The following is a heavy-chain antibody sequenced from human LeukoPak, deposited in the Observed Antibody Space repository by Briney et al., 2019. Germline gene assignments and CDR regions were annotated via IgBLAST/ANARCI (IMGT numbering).Heavy chain of an antibody. J-gene: IGHJ4*02. D-gene: IGHD3-10*01. Sequence: ASVKVSCKASGYTFTSYGISWVRQAPGQGLEWMGWISAYNGNTNYAQKLQGRVTMTRNTSISTAYMELSSLRSEDTAVYYCARVDKISGFDYWGQGTLVTVSS. CDR2: ISAYNGNT. CDR3: ARVDKISGFDY. V-gene: IGHV1-18*01. CDR1: GYTFTSYG.